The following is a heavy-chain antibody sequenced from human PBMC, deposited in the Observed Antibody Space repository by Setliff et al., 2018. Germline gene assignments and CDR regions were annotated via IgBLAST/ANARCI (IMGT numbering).Heavy chain of an antibody. Sequence: ASVKVSCKASGYPFTSYGISWVRQAPGQGLEWMGWISTYNGDTDYAQKLQDILTMTTDTSTSTVYMELATLRSDDTAVYYGARARHFGMDVWGQGTTVTVSS. J-gene: IGHJ6*02. CDR2: ISTYNGDT. CDR1: GYPFTSYG. V-gene: IGHV1-18*01. CDR3: ARARHFGMDV.